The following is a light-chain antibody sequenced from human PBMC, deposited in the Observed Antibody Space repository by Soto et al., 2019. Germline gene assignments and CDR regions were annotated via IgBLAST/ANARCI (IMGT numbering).Light chain of an antibody. V-gene: IGLV2-14*01. CDR3: CSYTRTSNHYF. CDR2: EVR. Sequence: ALTQPASGSGSPGQSITISCTGTSSDIGGYDYVSWYQQRPGKAPKLMIYEVRYRPSGVSNRFSGSKSGNTASLTISGLQAEDEAVYYCCSYTRTSNHYFFGSGTKVTVL. J-gene: IGLJ1*01. CDR1: SSDIGGYDY.